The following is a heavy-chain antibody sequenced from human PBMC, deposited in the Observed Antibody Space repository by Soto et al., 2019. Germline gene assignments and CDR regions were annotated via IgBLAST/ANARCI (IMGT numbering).Heavy chain of an antibody. J-gene: IGHJ4*02. V-gene: IGHV4-34*01. CDR2: INHSGST. CDR1: GGSFSGYY. Sequence: QVQLQQWGAGLLKPSETLSLTCAVYGGSFSGYYWSWIRQPPGKGLEWIGEINHSGSTNYNPSLKSRVTISVDTSKNQFSLKLSSVTAADTAVYYCARGAQGSSRNSTAPGYYFDYWGQGTLVTVSS. D-gene: IGHD2-2*01. CDR3: ARGAQGSSRNSTAPGYYFDY.